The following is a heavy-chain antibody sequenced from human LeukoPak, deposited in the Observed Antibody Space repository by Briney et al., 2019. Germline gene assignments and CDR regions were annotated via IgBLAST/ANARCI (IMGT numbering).Heavy chain of an antibody. CDR1: GFTFSSYG. D-gene: IGHD4-17*01. CDR3: ARDQGLRRRGYYFDY. V-gene: IGHV3-33*01. J-gene: IGHJ4*02. CDR2: IWYDGCNK. Sequence: GGSLRLSCAASGFTFSSYGMHWVRQAPGKGLERVAVIWYDGCNKYYADSVKGRFTISRDNSKNTLYLQMNSLRAEDTAVYYCARDQGLRRRGYYFDYWGQGTLVTVSS.